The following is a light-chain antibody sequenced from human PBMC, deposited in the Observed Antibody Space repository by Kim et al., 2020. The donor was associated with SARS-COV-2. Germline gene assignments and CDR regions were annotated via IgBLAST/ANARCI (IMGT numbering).Light chain of an antibody. J-gene: IGLJ3*02. CDR2: NVS. CDR3: NSYTLSTTLV. Sequence: GQSITISCPGTNTDIGIYNYVSWYQQHPGKVPKLIIYNVSERPSGVSNRFSGSKSGNTASLTISGLQADDEADYYCNSYTLSTTLVFGGGTQLTVL. V-gene: IGLV2-14*03. CDR1: NTDIGIYNY.